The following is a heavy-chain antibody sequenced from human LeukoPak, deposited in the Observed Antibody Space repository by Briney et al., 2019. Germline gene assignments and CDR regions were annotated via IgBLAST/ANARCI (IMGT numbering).Heavy chain of an antibody. V-gene: IGHV4-38-2*02. CDR2: IYHSGST. CDR1: GYSISSGYY. J-gene: IGHJ4*02. Sequence: SETLSLTCTVSGYSISSGYYWGWIRQPPGKGLEWIGSIYHSGSTNYNPSLKSRVTISVDTSKNQLSLKLSSVTAADTAVYYCARGGRITYYYDSSGYYPYYFDYWGQGTLVTVSS. D-gene: IGHD3-22*01. CDR3: ARGGRITYYYDSSGYYPYYFDY.